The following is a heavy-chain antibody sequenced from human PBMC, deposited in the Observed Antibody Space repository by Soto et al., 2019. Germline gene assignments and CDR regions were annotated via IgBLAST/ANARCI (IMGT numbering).Heavy chain of an antibody. D-gene: IGHD3-16*01. J-gene: IGHJ4*02. CDR3: ATRFGGY. CDR1: GFTFSSYA. CDR2: ISGSGGST. V-gene: IGHV3-23*01. Sequence: EVQLLESGGGLVQPGGSLRLSCAASGFTFSSYAMSWVRQAPGKGLEWVSAISGSGGSTYYADSVKGRFTISRDNSKNPLNLQMNSLGAEDKAVYYCATRFGGYWGQGTLVTVSS.